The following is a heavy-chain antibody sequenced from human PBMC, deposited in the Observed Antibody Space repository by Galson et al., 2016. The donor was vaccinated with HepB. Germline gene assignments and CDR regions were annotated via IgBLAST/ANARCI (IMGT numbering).Heavy chain of an antibody. V-gene: IGHV1-69*13. Sequence: SVKVSCKASGGTFSSYAISWVRQAPGQGLEWMGGIIPIFGTANYAQKFQGRVTITADESTSTAYMELSSLGSEDTAVYYCAIPPGLLWGWFDPWGQGTLVTVSS. CDR3: AIPPGLLWGWFDP. CDR1: GGTFSSYA. D-gene: IGHD2-2*01. J-gene: IGHJ5*02. CDR2: IIPIFGTA.